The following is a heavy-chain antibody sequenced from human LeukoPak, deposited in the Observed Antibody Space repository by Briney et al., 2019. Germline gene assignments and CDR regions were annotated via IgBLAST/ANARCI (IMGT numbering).Heavy chain of an antibody. CDR3: TTVPVSGGGNSVDY. CDR2: IKSKTDGGTT. D-gene: IGHD4-23*01. J-gene: IGHJ4*02. Sequence: GGSLRLSCAASGFTFSNARMNWVRQAPGKGLEWVGRIKSKTDGGTTDYAAPVKGRFTISRDDSKNTLYLQMNSLKTEDTAVYYCTTVPVSGGGNSVDYWGQGTLVTVSS. CDR1: GFTFSNAR. V-gene: IGHV3-15*07.